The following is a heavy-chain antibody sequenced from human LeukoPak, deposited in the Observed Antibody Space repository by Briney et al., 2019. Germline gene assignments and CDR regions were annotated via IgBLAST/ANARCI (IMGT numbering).Heavy chain of an antibody. CDR2: IRSKANSYAT. V-gene: IGHV3-73*01. D-gene: IGHD3-9*01. CDR1: GFTFSGSA. Sequence: PGGSLRLSCAASGFTFSGSAMHWVRQASGKGLEWVGRIRSKANSYATAYAASVKGRFTISRDDSKNTAYLQMNSLKTEDTAVYYCARDSYDILTGHGGSAFDIWGQGTMVTVSS. CDR3: ARDSYDILTGHGGSAFDI. J-gene: IGHJ3*02.